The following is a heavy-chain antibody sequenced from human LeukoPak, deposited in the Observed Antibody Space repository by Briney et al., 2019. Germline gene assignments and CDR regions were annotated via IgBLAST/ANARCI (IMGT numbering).Heavy chain of an antibody. Sequence: SETLSLTCTVSGGSISSYYWSWIRQPAGKGLEWIGRIYTSGSTNYNPSLKSRVTMSVDTSKNRFSLKLSSVTAADTAVYYCARRRGYSYGPRGWYFDLWGRGTLVTVSS. J-gene: IGHJ2*01. D-gene: IGHD5-18*01. CDR2: IYTSGST. CDR3: ARRRGYSYGPRGWYFDL. CDR1: GGSISSYY. V-gene: IGHV4-4*07.